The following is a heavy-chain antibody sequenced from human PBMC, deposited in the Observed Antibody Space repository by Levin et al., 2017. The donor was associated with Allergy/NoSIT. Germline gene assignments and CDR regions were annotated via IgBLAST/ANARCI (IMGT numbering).Heavy chain of an antibody. J-gene: IGHJ4*02. V-gene: IGHV3-66*01. CDR2: IYSGGST. CDR1: GFTVSSNY. Sequence: GGSLRLSCAASGFTVSSNYMSWVRQAPGKGLEWVSIIYSGGSTYYADSVKGRFTISRDNSKNTLYLQMNSLRAEDTAVYYCARRYYYGSGSYEAYFDYWGQGTLVTVSS. D-gene: IGHD3-10*01. CDR3: ARRYYYGSGSYEAYFDY.